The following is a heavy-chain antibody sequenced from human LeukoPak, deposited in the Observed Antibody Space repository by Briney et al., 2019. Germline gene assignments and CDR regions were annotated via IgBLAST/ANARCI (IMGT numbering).Heavy chain of an antibody. Sequence: GGSLRLSCAASGFTFSSYAMSWVRQAPGKGLEWGSTISGSGASTYYADSVKGRFTISRDNSKNTVYLQMNSLGAEDPAVYYCAKGASPSSGWNFDFWGQGTLVTVSS. CDR2: ISGSGAST. CDR3: AKGASPSSGWNFDF. CDR1: GFTFSSYA. D-gene: IGHD6-19*01. J-gene: IGHJ4*02. V-gene: IGHV3-23*01.